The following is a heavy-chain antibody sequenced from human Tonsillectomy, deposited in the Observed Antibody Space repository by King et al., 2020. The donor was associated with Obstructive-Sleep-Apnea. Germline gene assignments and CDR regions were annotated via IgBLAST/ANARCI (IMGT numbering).Heavy chain of an antibody. CDR3: AREGDIVVVPAANMDV. CDR2: IYYSWST. D-gene: IGHD2-2*01. V-gene: IGHV4-39*07. Sequence: LQLQESGPGLVKPSETLSLTCTVSGGSISSSSYYWGWIRQPPGKGLEWIGSIYYSWSTYYNPSLKSRVTISVDTSKNQFSLKLSSVTAADTAVYYCAREGDIVVVPAANMDVWGQGTTVTVSS. CDR1: GGSISSSSYY. J-gene: IGHJ6*02.